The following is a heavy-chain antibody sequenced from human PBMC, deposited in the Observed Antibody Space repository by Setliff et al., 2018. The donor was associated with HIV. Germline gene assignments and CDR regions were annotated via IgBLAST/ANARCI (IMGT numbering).Heavy chain of an antibody. CDR3: AIGVIGGWLRPMPDF. CDR1: WYTVTEVS. J-gene: IGHJ4*02. Sequence: ASVKFSCKISWYTVTEVSMHWVRQASGKGLEWMGYFDPQDGRTSYAQKFQGRVTMTEDTPTYTAYMELSCLRSEDTAVYAGAIGVIGGWLRPMPDFWGPGTLVTVSS. D-gene: IGHD5-12*01. CDR2: FDPQDGRT. V-gene: IGHV1-24*01.